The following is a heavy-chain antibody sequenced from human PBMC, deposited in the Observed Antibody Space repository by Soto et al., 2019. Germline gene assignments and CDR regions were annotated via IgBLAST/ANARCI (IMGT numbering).Heavy chain of an antibody. J-gene: IGHJ4*02. Sequence: QVQLVESGGGVVQPGRSLTLSCAASGFSFTSYGMHWVRQAPGKGLDWVALISSDGSTKYYPDSVKGRFTISRDNSKNTLYLQMNSLRSEDTAVYYCAAGLYFFDYCGQGTLVTVSS. D-gene: IGHD6-13*01. V-gene: IGHV3-30*03. CDR1: GFSFTSYG. CDR3: AAGLYFFDY. CDR2: ISSDGSTK.